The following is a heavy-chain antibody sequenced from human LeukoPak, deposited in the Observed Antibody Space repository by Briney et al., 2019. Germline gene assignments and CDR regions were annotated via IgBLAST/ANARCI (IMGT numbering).Heavy chain of an antibody. CDR3: ARDLTGFFDY. V-gene: IGHV1-46*01. Sequence: GASVKVSCKASGYTFTTYYLHWVRQAPGQGLEWMGIINPNAGDTGYARKFLGRVTMTRDTSTSTVYMELSSLRSEDTAVYYCARDLTGFFDYWGQGTLVTVSS. CDR1: GYTFTTYY. CDR2: INPNAGDT. D-gene: IGHD7-27*01. J-gene: IGHJ4*02.